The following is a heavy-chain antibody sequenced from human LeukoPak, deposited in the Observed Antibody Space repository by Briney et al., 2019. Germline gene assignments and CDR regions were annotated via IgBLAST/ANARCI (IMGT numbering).Heavy chain of an antibody. Sequence: SETLSLTCNVSDDSISSISYHWGWIRQPPGKGLEWIGSIYYSGSTYYNPSLKSRVTISTDTPRNQFSLKLSSVTAADTAVYYCARELPSGSYFISYYMDVWGKGTTVTVSS. CDR2: IYYSGST. CDR1: DDSISSISYH. D-gene: IGHD5-12*01. V-gene: IGHV4-39*07. J-gene: IGHJ6*03. CDR3: ARELPSGSYFISYYMDV.